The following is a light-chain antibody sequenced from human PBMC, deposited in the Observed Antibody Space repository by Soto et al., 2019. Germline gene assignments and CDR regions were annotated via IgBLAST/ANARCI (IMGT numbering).Light chain of an antibody. CDR1: QTLRRTY. CDR2: DAS. CDR3: QQYGSSQLT. V-gene: IGKV3-20*01. J-gene: IGKJ4*01. Sequence: EIVLMQSPGTLSLSPGASATLSWRASQTLRRTYIAWYQQKPGQAPRLLIYDASSRATGIPDRFGGSGSGTDFTLTISRLEPEDFAVYDCQQYGSSQLTLGGGTQGELK.